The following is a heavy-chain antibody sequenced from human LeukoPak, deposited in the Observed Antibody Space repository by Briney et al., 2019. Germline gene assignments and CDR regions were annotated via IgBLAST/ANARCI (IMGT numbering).Heavy chain of an antibody. CDR3: ASYVVAPGYWFDP. Sequence: SVKVSCKSSGGTFTSYAISWVRQAPGQGLEWMGGIIPIFGTANSAQKFQSRVTITTDEPTSTAYMELSSLRSEDTAVYYCASYVVAPGYWFDPWGQGTLVTVSS. CDR2: IIPIFGTA. CDR1: GGTFTSYA. D-gene: IGHD2-21*01. V-gene: IGHV1-69*05. J-gene: IGHJ5*02.